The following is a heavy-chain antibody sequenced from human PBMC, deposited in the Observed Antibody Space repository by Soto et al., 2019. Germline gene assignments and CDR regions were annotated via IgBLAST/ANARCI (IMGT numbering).Heavy chain of an antibody. CDR2: IYYSGST. CDR3: ARGLYTMVRGVRWFDP. Sequence: SETLSLTCTVSGGSISSSSYYWSWIRQHPGKGLEWIGYIYYSGSTYYNPSLKSRVTISVDTSKNQFSLKLSSVTAADTAVYYCARGLYTMVRGVRWFDPWGQGTLVTVSS. D-gene: IGHD3-10*01. V-gene: IGHV4-31*03. J-gene: IGHJ5*02. CDR1: GGSISSSSYY.